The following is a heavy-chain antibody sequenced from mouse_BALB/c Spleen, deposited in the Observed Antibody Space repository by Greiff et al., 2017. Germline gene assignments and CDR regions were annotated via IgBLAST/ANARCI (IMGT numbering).Heavy chain of an antibody. J-gene: IGHJ2*01. CDR2: ISSGSSTN. CDR3: ARPTTVVAFDY. CDR1: GFTFSSFG. V-gene: IGHV5-17*02. D-gene: IGHD1-1*01. Sequence: EVKLMESGGGLVQPGGSRKLSCAASGFTFSSFGMHWVRQAPEKGLEWVAYISSGSSTNYYADTVKGRFTISRDNPKNTLFLQMTSLRSEDTAMYYCARPTTVVAFDYWGQGTTLTVSS.